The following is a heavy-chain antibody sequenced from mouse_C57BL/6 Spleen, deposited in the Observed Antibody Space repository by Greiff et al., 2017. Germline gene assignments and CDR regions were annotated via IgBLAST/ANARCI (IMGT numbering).Heavy chain of an antibody. V-gene: IGHV1-69*01. D-gene: IGHD1-2*01. J-gene: IGHJ4*01. CDR1: GYTFTSYC. CDR3: AIRHYYVCMDY. Sequence: QVKLQQPGAELVMPGASLKLSCKASGYTFTSYCMHLVKQRPGQGLEWIGVIDPSDSYTNYTQKFKGKSTVTVDKSSSTSYMQLSSLTSEDSAVYYCAIRHYYVCMDYWGQGTSVTVSS. CDR2: IDPSDSYT.